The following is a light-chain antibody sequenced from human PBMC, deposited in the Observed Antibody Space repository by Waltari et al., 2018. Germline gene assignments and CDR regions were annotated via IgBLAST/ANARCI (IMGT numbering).Light chain of an antibody. Sequence: SYELTQPPSVSVSPGQTASITCSVDKLGDKYVSWYQLKPGQSPVLVIYQDSQRPSGIPERFSGSNSGNTATLTISGTQAMDEADYYCQAWDSSTVVFGGGTKLTVL. CDR1: KLGDKY. J-gene: IGLJ2*01. V-gene: IGLV3-1*01. CDR2: QDS. CDR3: QAWDSSTVV.